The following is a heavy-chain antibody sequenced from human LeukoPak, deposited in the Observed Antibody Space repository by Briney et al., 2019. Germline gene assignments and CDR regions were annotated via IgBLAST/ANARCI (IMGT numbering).Heavy chain of an antibody. D-gene: IGHD5-12*01. CDR1: GFTFSSYG. V-gene: IGHV3-33*06. CDR2: IWYDGSNK. CDR3: AKDLGGYGLRYFDY. J-gene: IGHJ4*02. Sequence: PGGSLRLSCAASGFTFSSYGMHWVSQAPGKGLEWVAVIWYDGSNKYYADSVKGRFTISRDNSKNTLYLQMNSLRAEDTAVYYCAKDLGGYGLRYFDYWGQGTLVTVSS.